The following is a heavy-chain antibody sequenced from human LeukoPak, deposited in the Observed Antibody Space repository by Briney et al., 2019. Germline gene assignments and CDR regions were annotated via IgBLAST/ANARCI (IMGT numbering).Heavy chain of an antibody. CDR1: GFTFSSYG. CDR2: ISRSSTDT. CDR3: ARKTYYYDSGSYSKSYYFDY. Sequence: GGSLRLSCAASGFTFSSYGMHWVRQAPGKGLEWLSDISRSSTDTNYADSVKGRFTISRDNAKNSLFLQLNSLRAEDTAVYYCARKTYYYDSGSYSKSYYFDYWGQGTLVTVSS. D-gene: IGHD3-10*01. J-gene: IGHJ4*02. V-gene: IGHV3-21*05.